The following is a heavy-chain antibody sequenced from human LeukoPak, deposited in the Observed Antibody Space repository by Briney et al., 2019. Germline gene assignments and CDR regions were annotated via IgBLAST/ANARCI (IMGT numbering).Heavy chain of an antibody. J-gene: IGHJ6*02. CDR2: IYYSGST. V-gene: IGHV4-59*01. Sequence: SETLSLTCTVSGGSISSYYWSWIRQPPGKGLEWIGYIYYSGSTNYNPSLTSRVTISVDTSKNQFSLKLRSVTAADTAVYYCARDGSPYYYYGMDVWGQGTTVTVSS. D-gene: IGHD1-26*01. CDR3: ARDGSPYYYYGMDV. CDR1: GGSISSYY.